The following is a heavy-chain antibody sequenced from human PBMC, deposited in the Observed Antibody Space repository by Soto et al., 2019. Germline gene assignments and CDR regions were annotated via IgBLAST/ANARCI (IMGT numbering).Heavy chain of an antibody. J-gene: IGHJ4*02. CDR3: ARVDYGTGGYPFPYFDY. CDR1: GYSFTGYY. Sequence: HEHLVQSGAEVKRPGASLKVSCKASGYSFTGYYIHWVRQAPGQGLEWMGWINPDSGATNYAQNFQGRVTLTSDTSISTASMDLPSMTSDDTAVYYCARVDYGTGGYPFPYFDYWGQGTLVIVSS. CDR2: INPDSGAT. D-gene: IGHD2-8*02. V-gene: IGHV1-2*02.